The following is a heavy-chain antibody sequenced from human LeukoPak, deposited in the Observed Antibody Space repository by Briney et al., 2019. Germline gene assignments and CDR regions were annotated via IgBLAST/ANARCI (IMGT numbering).Heavy chain of an antibody. CDR3: AKDIFGGDYGDYVFVY. Sequence: GGSLRLSCAASGFTFSNYGMHWVRQAPGKGLEWVAVISYDGSNKYYADSVKGRFTISRDDSKNTLYLQMNSLRAEDTAVYYCAKDIFGGDYGDYVFVYWGQGTLVTVSS. CDR2: ISYDGSNK. CDR1: GFTFSNYG. J-gene: IGHJ4*02. V-gene: IGHV3-30*18. D-gene: IGHD4-17*01.